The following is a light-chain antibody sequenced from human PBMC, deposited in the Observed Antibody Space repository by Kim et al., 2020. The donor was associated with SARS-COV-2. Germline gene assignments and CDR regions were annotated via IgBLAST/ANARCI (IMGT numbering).Light chain of an antibody. V-gene: IGKV1-9*01. Sequence: DIQLTQSPCFLSVSVGERVTLTCRASQGISSYLAWYQQIPGKAAKLLIYGASSLQSRVPSRFCGSGSESEFTPTISSLQPEDFATYYCHLLNSYRTFGPGAKVDIK. CDR3: HLLNSYRT. J-gene: IGKJ3*01. CDR2: GAS. CDR1: QGISSY.